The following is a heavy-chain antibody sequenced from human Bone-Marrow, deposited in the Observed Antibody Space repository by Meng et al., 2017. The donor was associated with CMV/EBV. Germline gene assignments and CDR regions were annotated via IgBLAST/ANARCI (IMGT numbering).Heavy chain of an antibody. CDR3: ARAVRRYCSGGSCYLSYYYGMDV. V-gene: IGHV4-4*02. CDR1: GGSISSSNL. D-gene: IGHD2-15*01. J-gene: IGHJ6*02. Sequence: SETLSLTCAVSGGSISSSNLWSWVRQPPGKGLEWIGEIYHSGSTNYNPSLKSRVTISVDTSKNQFSLKLSSVTAADTAVYYCARAVRRYCSGGSCYLSYYYGMDVWGQGTTVTVSS. CDR2: IYHSGST.